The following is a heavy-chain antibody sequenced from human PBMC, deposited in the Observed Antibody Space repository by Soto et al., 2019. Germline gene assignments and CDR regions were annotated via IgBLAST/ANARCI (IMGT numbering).Heavy chain of an antibody. J-gene: IGHJ5*02. CDR1: GFTFSSYA. D-gene: IGHD2-2*01. V-gene: IGHV3-23*01. CDR2: ISGSGGST. CDR3: AKDIVVVPPAWFDP. Sequence: EVQLLESGGGLVQPGGSLRLSCAASGFTFSSYAMSWVLQAPGKGLERVSAISGSGGSTYYADSVKGRFTISRDNSKHTLYLQMNRLRDEDTAVSYCAKDIVVVPPAWFDPWGQGTLVTVSS.